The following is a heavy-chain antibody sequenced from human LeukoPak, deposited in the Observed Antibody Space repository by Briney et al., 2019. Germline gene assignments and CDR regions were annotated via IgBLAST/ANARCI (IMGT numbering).Heavy chain of an antibody. J-gene: IGHJ4*02. CDR3: ARKLVVAPTSYCDY. CDR2: ISGSGGST. Sequence: GGSLRLSCAASGFTFSSYAMSWVRQAPGKGLEWVSAISGSGGSTYYADSVKGRFTISRDNSKNTLYLQMNSLRAEDTAVYYCARKLVVAPTSYCDYWGQGILVTVSS. V-gene: IGHV3-23*01. D-gene: IGHD2-15*01. CDR1: GFTFSSYA.